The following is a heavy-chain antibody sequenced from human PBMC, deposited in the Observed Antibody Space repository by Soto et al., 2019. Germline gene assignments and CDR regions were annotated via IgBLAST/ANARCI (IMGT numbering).Heavy chain of an antibody. J-gene: IGHJ3*02. CDR2: IYSGGST. V-gene: IGHV3-53*01. Sequence: PGGSLRLSCAASGFTVSSNYMSWVRQVPGKGLEWVSVIYSGGSTYYADSVKGRFTISRDNSKNTLYLQMNSLRAEDTAVYYCARATSSLEREAFDIWGQGTMVTVSS. CDR1: GFTVSSNY. CDR3: ARATSSLEREAFDI. D-gene: IGHD1-1*01.